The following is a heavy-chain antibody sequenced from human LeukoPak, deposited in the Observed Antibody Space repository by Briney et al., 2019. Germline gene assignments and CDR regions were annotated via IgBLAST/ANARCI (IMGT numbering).Heavy chain of an antibody. J-gene: IGHJ4*02. Sequence: GGSLRLSCAASGFTFSSYSMNWVRQAPGKGLEWVSSISSSSSYIYYADSVKGRFTISRDNAKNSLYLQMNSLRAEDTAVYYCATMHYDILTGDYWGQGTLVTVSS. CDR3: ATMHYDILTGDY. D-gene: IGHD3-9*01. V-gene: IGHV3-21*01. CDR2: ISSSSSYI. CDR1: GFTFSSYS.